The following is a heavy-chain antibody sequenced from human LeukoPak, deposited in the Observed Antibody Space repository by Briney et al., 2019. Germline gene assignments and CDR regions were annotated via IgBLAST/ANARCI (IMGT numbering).Heavy chain of an antibody. CDR3: ANSRNYDFWSGQTSNLLFDY. V-gene: IGHV3-15*01. Sequence: GGSLRLSCAASGFTFSSAWMSWVRQAPRKGLEWIGRVKSKSDGGTTDYAAPVKGRFIISRDDSKNTLYLQMNSLETEDTAVYYCANSRNYDFWSGQTSNLLFDYWGQGTLVTVSS. CDR1: GFTFSSAW. D-gene: IGHD3-3*01. J-gene: IGHJ4*02. CDR2: VKSKSDGGTT.